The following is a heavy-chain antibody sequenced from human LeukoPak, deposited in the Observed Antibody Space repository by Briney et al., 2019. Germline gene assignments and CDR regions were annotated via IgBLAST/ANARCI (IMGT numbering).Heavy chain of an antibody. D-gene: IGHD5-12*01. Sequence: SETLSLTCSDSGGSISSDYWSWIRQPAGKGLEWIGRINASGSTRYNPSLKSRVTMSADTPKNQFTLKMNSVTAADTAVYFCARGMAAAYDYNWFDPWGQGTLVTVSS. CDR3: ARGMAAAYDYNWFDP. CDR1: GGSISSDY. CDR2: INASGST. V-gene: IGHV4-4*07. J-gene: IGHJ5*02.